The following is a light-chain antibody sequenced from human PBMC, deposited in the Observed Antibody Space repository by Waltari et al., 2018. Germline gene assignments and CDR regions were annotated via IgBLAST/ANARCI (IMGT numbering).Light chain of an antibody. J-gene: IGKJ1*01. Sequence: DIRMTQSPPPLPASVGDSVTITCRASQGISSYLNWYQQKPGQAPKLLIYAASSLQSGVPSRFSGSGFGTDFTLTINSLQPEDFAVYFCQQTYSHFRTFGQGTKVDVK. CDR1: QGISSY. CDR2: AAS. V-gene: IGKV1-39*01. CDR3: QQTYSHFRT.